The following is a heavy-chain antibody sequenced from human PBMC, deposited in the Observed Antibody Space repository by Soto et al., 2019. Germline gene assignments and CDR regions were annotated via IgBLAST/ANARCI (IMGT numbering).Heavy chain of an antibody. J-gene: IGHJ1*01. V-gene: IGHV1-18*04. CDR3: AREELAEYFQH. CDR1: GYTFTSYG. CDR2: ISGYNGNT. Sequence: GASVKVSCKASGYTFTSYGITWVRQAPGQGLEWMGWISGYNGNTNYAQKLQGRVTMTTDTSTSTAYMELRSLRSDDTAVYYCAREELAEYFQHWGQGTLVTVSS. D-gene: IGHD3-10*01.